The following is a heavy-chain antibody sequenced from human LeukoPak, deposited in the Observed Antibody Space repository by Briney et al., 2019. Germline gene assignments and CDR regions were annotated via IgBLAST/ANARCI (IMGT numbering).Heavy chain of an antibody. CDR2: ISSSSSYI. D-gene: IGHD6-19*01. Sequence: GGSLRLSCAASGFTVSSNYMSWVRQAPGKGLEWVSSISSSSSYIYYADSVKGRFTISRDNAKNSLYLQMNSLRAEDTAVYYCARALSSGSRGIGYWGQGTLVTVSS. CDR1: GFTVSSNY. CDR3: ARALSSGSRGIGY. V-gene: IGHV3-21*01. J-gene: IGHJ4*02.